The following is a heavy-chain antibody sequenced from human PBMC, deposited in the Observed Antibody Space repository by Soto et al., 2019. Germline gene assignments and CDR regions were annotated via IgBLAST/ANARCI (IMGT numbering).Heavy chain of an antibody. V-gene: IGHV3-23*01. CDR3: TKDPPSPWTANWVDP. Sequence: GGPLRLSCPASGFNYNTFAMSWIRQAPGKGLWGVSHISSGSSSRDDEASVGGRFTITKDNTKNVLFLQMNSLTADDTATYCGTKDPPSPWTANWVDPWGKGTLVTVSS. CDR1: GFNYNTFA. D-gene: IGHD1-1*01. J-gene: IGHJ5*02. CDR2: ISSGSSSR.